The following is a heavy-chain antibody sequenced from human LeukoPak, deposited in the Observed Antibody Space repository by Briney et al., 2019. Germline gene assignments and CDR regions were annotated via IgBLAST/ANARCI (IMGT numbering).Heavy chain of an antibody. Sequence: GESLKISCKGSGYSFTSYWIGWVRQMPGKGLEWMGIIYPGDSDTRYSPSFQGQVTISADKSISTAYLQWSSLKASDTAMYYRARQRGYCGGDCYYNWFDPWGQGTLVTVSS. D-gene: IGHD2-21*02. CDR3: ARQRGYCGGDCYYNWFDP. CDR2: IYPGDSDT. CDR1: GYSFTSYW. V-gene: IGHV5-51*01. J-gene: IGHJ5*02.